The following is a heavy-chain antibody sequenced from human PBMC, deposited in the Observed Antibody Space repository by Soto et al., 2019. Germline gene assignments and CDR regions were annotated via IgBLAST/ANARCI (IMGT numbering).Heavy chain of an antibody. CDR3: VIAPLKYGGSYYDY. D-gene: IGHD1-26*01. J-gene: IGHJ4*02. Sequence: EVQLVESGGGLVQPGGSLRLSCSASGFTFSNYPMHWVRQGPGKGLEFVSVISGKGGSTYYADSVKGRFTISRDNSKSCLALQMSRLRPEDTAVYYCVIAPLKYGGSYYDYWGQGALVIVSS. CDR1: GFTFSNYP. V-gene: IGHV3-64D*08. CDR2: ISGKGGST.